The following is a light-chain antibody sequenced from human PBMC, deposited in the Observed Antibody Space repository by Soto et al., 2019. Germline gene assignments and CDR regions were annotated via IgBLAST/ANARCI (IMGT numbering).Light chain of an antibody. CDR3: QQYGSSPWT. V-gene: IGKV3-20*01. J-gene: IGKJ1*01. Sequence: EISLTQSPGTLSLSPRERATLSCRASQSVSSSYLAWYQQKPGQAPRLLIYGASSRATGIPDRFGGSGSGTDFTLTSSRLEPEDLAVYYCQQYGSSPWTFGQGTKVDIK. CDR1: QSVSSSY. CDR2: GAS.